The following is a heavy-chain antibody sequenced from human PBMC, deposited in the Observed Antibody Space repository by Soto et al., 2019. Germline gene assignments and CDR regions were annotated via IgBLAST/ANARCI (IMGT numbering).Heavy chain of an antibody. CDR2: IIYDGSTK. CDR3: AKDRMGAGVRGYFDS. Sequence: QVQLVESGGGVVQPGRSLRLSCAASGFTFSSYGMHWVRQAPGKGLEWVAVIIYDGSTKYYADSVKGRFTISRDNSQSTLYLQMNSLRAEDTAVYYCAKDRMGAGVRGYFDSWGQGTLVTVSS. V-gene: IGHV3-30*18. CDR1: GFTFSSYG. D-gene: IGHD3-10*01. J-gene: IGHJ4*02.